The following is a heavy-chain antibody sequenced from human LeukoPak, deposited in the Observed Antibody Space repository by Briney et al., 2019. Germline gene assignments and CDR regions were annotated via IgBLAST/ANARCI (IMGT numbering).Heavy chain of an antibody. J-gene: IGHJ4*02. Sequence: SETLSLTCTVSGASISIGSFYWTWIRQPAGKGLEWIGRIYTSGSTDYSPSLKSRVTISVDTSKNQFSLKLSSVTAAGTAVYYCAREGDSGYCSGGSCYGWRNLDYWGQGTLVTVSS. CDR1: GASISIGSFY. D-gene: IGHD2-15*01. V-gene: IGHV4-61*02. CDR2: IYTSGST. CDR3: AREGDSGYCSGGSCYGWRNLDY.